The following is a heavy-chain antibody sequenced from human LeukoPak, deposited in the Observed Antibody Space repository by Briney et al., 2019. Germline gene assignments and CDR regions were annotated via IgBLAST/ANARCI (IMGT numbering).Heavy chain of an antibody. CDR2: ISGSGGST. Sequence: GGSLRLSCAASGFTFNSYAMSWVRQAPGKGLEWVSGISGSGGSTYYADSVKGRLTISRDNSKNTLYLQMNSLRAEDTAVYYCAKDQYSSGGWFDPWGQGTLVTVSS. V-gene: IGHV3-23*01. CDR1: GFTFNSYA. J-gene: IGHJ5*02. CDR3: AKDQYSSGGWFDP. D-gene: IGHD6-19*01.